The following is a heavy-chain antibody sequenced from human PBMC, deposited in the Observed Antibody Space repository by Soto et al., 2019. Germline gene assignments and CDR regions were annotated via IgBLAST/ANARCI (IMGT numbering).Heavy chain of an antibody. V-gene: IGHV4-31*03. CDR1: GGSISSGGYY. CDR2: IYYSGST. CDR3: ATAVLIERSLDP. D-gene: IGHD4-17*01. Sequence: QVQLQESGPGLVKPSQTLSLTCTVSGGSISSGGYYWSWIRQHPGKGLEWIGYIYYSGSTYYNPSLKSRLTLSVDASKNQFSLKLSSVTAADTAVYYCATAVLIERSLDPWGQGTLVTVSS. J-gene: IGHJ5*02.